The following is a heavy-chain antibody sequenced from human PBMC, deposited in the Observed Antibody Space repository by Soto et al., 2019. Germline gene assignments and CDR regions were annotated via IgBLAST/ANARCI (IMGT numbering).Heavy chain of an antibody. V-gene: IGHV3-74*01. Sequence: EVQLVESGGGLVQPGGSLRLSCAVSGFTFSSDWMHWVRQAPGKGLVWVSRITSDGSSTSYADSVKGRFTISRDNAKNTLYLQMNSLRAEDTAVYDCASTVVTGYWGQGTLVTVSS. CDR2: ITSDGSST. D-gene: IGHD2-15*01. CDR1: GFTFSSDW. J-gene: IGHJ4*02. CDR3: ASTVVTGY.